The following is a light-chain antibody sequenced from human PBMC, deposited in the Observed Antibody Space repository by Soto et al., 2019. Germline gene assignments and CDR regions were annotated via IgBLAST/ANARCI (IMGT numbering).Light chain of an antibody. CDR1: QSVSSSY. CDR2: ATS. J-gene: IGKJ1*01. Sequence: ESVLTQSPGTLSLSPGERATLSCRASQSVSSSYLAWYQQKPGQAPRLLIYATSSRAAGVPDRFSGSGSGTDFTLTISRLEPEDFAVYYCQQYGSSTGTFGQRTKVDIK. CDR3: QQYGSSTGT. V-gene: IGKV3-20*01.